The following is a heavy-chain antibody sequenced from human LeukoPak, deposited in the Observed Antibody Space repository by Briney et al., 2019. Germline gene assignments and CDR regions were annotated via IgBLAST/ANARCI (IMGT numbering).Heavy chain of an antibody. J-gene: IGHJ4*02. V-gene: IGHV3-33*01. CDR1: GFTFSNHD. Sequence: GXSXRLSCAVSGFTFSNHDVHWVRQAPGKGLEWVAVIWYDGSNKYYADSVKGRFTISRDNSKNTLYLQTNTLRAEDTAVYYCARDPGGVVYFDYWGQGTLVXVSS. CDR2: IWYDGSNK. CDR3: ARDPGGVVYFDY. D-gene: IGHD2-8*01.